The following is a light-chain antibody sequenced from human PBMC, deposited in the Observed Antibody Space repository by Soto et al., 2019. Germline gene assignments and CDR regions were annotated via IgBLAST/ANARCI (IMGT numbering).Light chain of an antibody. J-gene: IGKJ5*01. CDR3: QQNFSIPIT. Sequence: DIQMTQSPSSLCSAVGDRVTITGPASQSISTYLNWYHQKPGKAPDLLIYAASSLKSGVPSRFSGSGSGTHFTLTITGLQPADFATYYCQQNFSIPITFGQGTRLEI. CDR2: AAS. V-gene: IGKV1-39*01. CDR1: QSISTY.